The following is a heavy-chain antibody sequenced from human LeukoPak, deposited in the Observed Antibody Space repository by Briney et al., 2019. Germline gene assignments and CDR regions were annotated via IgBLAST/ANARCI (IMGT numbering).Heavy chain of an antibody. D-gene: IGHD1-1*01. Sequence: GGSLRLSCAASGFTFSNYAMSWVRQAPGKGLEWVSGISGTGGTTYYVDSVKGRFTISRDNSKNTLFLQMNSLRADDTAVYYCARDHNWNFDYWGQGILVTVSS. CDR1: GFTFSNYA. CDR3: ARDHNWNFDY. V-gene: IGHV3-23*01. J-gene: IGHJ4*02. CDR2: ISGTGGTT.